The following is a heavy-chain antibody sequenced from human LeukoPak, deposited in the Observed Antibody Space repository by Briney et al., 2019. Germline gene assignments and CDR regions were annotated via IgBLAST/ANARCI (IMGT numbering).Heavy chain of an antibody. CDR2: IGPSGDSI. J-gene: IGHJ5*02. D-gene: IGHD3-10*01. CDR3: ARVYGSGTNWFDP. V-gene: IGHV3-23*01. CDR1: GFTFSSYA. Sequence: GGSLRLSCAASGFTFSSYAMTWVRQAPGRGLEWVTVIGPSGDSIHYADSVKGRFTISRDNAKNSLYLQMNSLRAEDTAVYYCARVYGSGTNWFDPWGQGTLVTVSS.